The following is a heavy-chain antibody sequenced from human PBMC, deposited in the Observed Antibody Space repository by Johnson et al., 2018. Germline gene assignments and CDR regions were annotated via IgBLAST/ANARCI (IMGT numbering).Heavy chain of an antibody. CDR3: PRTWVRNYDILTDAYYYYMDV. Sequence: QVQLQESGPGLVKPSETVSLTCTVSGGSISSYFWSWIRQPPGKGLEWIGYIYYSGSTKYNPSLQSRVPISVDTSKNQFSLKLRSVTAADTAVYYCPRTWVRNYDILTDAYYYYMDVWGKGTTVTVSS. D-gene: IGHD3-9*01. V-gene: IGHV4-59*01. CDR2: IYYSGST. CDR1: GGSISSYF. J-gene: IGHJ6*03.